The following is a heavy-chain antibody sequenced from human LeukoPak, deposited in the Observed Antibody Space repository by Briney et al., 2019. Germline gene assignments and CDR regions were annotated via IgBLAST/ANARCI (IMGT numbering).Heavy chain of an antibody. D-gene: IGHD2-15*01. CDR2: IYSGGST. CDR1: GFTVSSNY. CDR3: ARGPERVVAATLRGGYYYGMDV. V-gene: IGHV3-66*01. J-gene: IGHJ6*02. Sequence: GGSLRLSCAASGFTVSSNYMSWVRQAPGKGLEWVSVIYSGGSTYYADSVKGRFTISRDNSKNTLYLQMNSLRAKDTAVYYCARGPERVVAATLRGGYYYGMDVWGQGTTVTVSS.